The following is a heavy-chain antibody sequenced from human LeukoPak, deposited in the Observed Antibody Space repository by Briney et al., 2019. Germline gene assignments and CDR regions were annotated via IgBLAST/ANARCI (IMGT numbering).Heavy chain of an antibody. Sequence: ASVKVSCKASGYTFTGYYIHWVRQAPGQRLEWMGWINPNSGGTDYAQRFRGRVTMTRDTSISTAFMELRRLMSDDTAIYYCARGSPLAATGSGLTSWGQGTLVTVSS. CDR1: GYTFTGYY. CDR2: INPNSGGT. D-gene: IGHD6-13*01. CDR3: ARGSPLAATGSGLTS. J-gene: IGHJ5*02. V-gene: IGHV1-2*02.